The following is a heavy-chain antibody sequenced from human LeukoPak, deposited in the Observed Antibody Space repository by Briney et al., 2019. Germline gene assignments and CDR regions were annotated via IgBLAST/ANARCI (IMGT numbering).Heavy chain of an antibody. Sequence: GESLKISCKISGYRLTNNWIGWVRQVPGKGLEWMGLIYPGYSDAKYSPSFQGQVTLSVDTSISTAYLQLGGLRASDTAIYYCVRFALSSSLDHWGQGTLITVSS. D-gene: IGHD6-13*01. CDR3: VRFALSSSLDH. CDR2: IYPGYSDA. J-gene: IGHJ5*02. CDR1: GYRLTNNW. V-gene: IGHV5-51*01.